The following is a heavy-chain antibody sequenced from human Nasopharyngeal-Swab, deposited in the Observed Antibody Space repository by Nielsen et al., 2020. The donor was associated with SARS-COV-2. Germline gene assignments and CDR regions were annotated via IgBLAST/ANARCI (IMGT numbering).Heavy chain of an antibody. V-gene: IGHV3-23*01. CDR1: GFTFSSYA. CDR2: ISGSGGST. D-gene: IGHD5-18*01. J-gene: IGHJ4*02. CDR3: AKDPRNTAMVNYFDY. Sequence: GESLKISCAASGFTFSSYAMSWVRRAPGKGLEWVSAISGSGGSTYYADSVKGRFTISRDNSKNTLYLQMNSLRAEDTAVYYCAKDPRNTAMVNYFDYWGQGTLATVSS.